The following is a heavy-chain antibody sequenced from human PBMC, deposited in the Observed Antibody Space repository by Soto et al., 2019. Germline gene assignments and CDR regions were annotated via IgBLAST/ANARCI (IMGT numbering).Heavy chain of an antibody. CDR1: GGSISSYY. Sequence: PSETLSLTCTVSGGSISSYYWSWIRQPAGKGLEWIGRIYTSGSTNYNPSLKSRVTMSVDTSKNQFSLKLSSVTAADTAVYYCARSGGDIVVVPAAAAGDYYYGMDVWGQGTTVTVSS. CDR2: IYTSGST. D-gene: IGHD2-2*01. CDR3: ARSGGDIVVVPAAAAGDYYYGMDV. V-gene: IGHV4-4*07. J-gene: IGHJ6*02.